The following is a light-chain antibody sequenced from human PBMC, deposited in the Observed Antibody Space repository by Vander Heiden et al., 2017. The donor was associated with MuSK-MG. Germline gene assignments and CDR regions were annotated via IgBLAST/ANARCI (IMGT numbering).Light chain of an antibody. J-gene: IGKJ4*01. Sequence: DIVMTQSPDSLAVSRGERATINCQSSQSVFYSSNNKNYLAWYQQKPGRPPKLLIYWASTRESGVPDRFSGSGSGTDFTLTISSLQAEDVAVYYCQQYYNTPALTFGGGTKVEIK. CDR1: QSVFYSSNNKNY. CDR3: QQYYNTPALT. V-gene: IGKV4-1*01. CDR2: WAS.